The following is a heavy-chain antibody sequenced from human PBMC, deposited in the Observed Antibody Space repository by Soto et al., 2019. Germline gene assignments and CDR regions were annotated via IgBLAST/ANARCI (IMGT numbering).Heavy chain of an antibody. CDR3: ARDQGLRLTYYYYYYMDV. J-gene: IGHJ6*03. D-gene: IGHD5-12*01. V-gene: IGHV1-2*02. CDR2: INPNIGSA. Sequence: ASVKVSCKASGYTFTGYYMHWVRQAPGQGPEWMGWINPNIGSANYAQKFQGRVTTTTDKSTSTAYMELSSLRSEDTAVYYCARDQGLRLTYYYYYYMDVWGKGTTVTVSS. CDR1: GYTFTGYY.